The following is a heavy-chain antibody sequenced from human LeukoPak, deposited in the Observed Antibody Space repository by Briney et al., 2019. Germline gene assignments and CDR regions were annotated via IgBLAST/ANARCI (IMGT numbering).Heavy chain of an antibody. Sequence: SETLSLTCTVSGGSISSYYWSWIRQPPGKGLERIGYIYTSGSTNYNPSLKSRVTISVDTSKNQFSLKLSSVTAADTAVYYCARVSPQLRFLEWLLAFDIWGQGTMVTVSS. CDR1: GGSISSYY. V-gene: IGHV4-4*09. D-gene: IGHD3-3*01. CDR2: IYTSGST. CDR3: ARVSPQLRFLEWLLAFDI. J-gene: IGHJ3*02.